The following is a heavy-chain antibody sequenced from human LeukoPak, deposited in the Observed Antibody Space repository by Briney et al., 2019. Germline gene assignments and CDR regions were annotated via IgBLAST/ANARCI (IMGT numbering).Heavy chain of an antibody. Sequence: GASVKVSCKASGGTFISYAISWVRQAPGQGLEWMGGIIPIFGTANYAQKFQGRVTITADESTSTAYMELSSLRSEDTAVYYCARGTRTTVVSFGYYYYYGMDVWGQGTTVTVSS. CDR1: GGTFISYA. CDR2: IIPIFGTA. D-gene: IGHD4-11*01. V-gene: IGHV1-69*13. CDR3: ARGTRTTVVSFGYYYYYGMDV. J-gene: IGHJ6*02.